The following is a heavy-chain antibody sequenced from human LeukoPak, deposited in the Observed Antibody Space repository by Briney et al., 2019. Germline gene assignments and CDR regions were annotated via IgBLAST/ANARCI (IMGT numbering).Heavy chain of an antibody. V-gene: IGHV3-21*01. Sequence: GGSLRLSCAASGFTFSPYSMNWVRQAPGKGLEWVSYISSSSSDIYYADSVKGRFTISRDSAKNSLYLQMNSLRAEDTAVYYCARGCGGRCRLIDYWGQGTLVTVSS. CDR1: GFTFSPYS. D-gene: IGHD2-15*01. CDR3: ARGCGGRCRLIDY. J-gene: IGHJ4*02. CDR2: ISSSSSDI.